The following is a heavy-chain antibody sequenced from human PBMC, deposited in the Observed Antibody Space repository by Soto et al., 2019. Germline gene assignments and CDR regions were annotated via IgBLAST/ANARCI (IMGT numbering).Heavy chain of an antibody. J-gene: IGHJ6*04. CDR2: IYNSGRN. CDR1: GGSLSSSGYY. V-gene: IGHV4-31*03. CDR3: ARDRGYYGMTG. Sequence: QVQLQESGPGLVKPSETMSLTCTVSGGSLSSSGYYWIWIGHHPVKALEWIGYIYNSGRNYYNPSLKSRVNISADTSKHQFALKLSSVTAADTAVHYCARDRGYYGMTGWGKGTTVTVSS.